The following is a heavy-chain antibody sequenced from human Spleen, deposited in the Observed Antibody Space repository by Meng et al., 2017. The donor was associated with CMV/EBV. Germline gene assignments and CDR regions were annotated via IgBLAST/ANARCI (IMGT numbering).Heavy chain of an antibody. V-gene: IGHV3-11*04. CDR3: ASSDY. CDR2: VSSSGKKI. Sequence: GSLRLSCAASGFTCSDYYMNWIRQASGKGLEWVSYVSSSGKKIYYADSVKGRFTISRDNARNLLYLQMNSLRAEDTAFYYCASSDYLGQGTLVTVSS. CDR1: GFTCSDYY. J-gene: IGHJ4*02.